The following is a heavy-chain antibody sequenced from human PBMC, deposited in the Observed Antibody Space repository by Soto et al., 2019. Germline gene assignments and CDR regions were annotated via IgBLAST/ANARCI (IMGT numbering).Heavy chain of an antibody. Sequence: PGGSLRLSCASSGLTFSSYAMSLVRQAPGKGLEWVSSISGSGGSTFYADSVKGQFTISRDNSKNTLYLQMNSLRAEDTAVYYCAKDRGSYSPSNWFDPWGQGTLVTVSS. CDR1: GLTFSSYA. CDR3: AKDRGSYSPSNWFDP. CDR2: ISGSGGST. V-gene: IGHV3-23*01. D-gene: IGHD1-26*01. J-gene: IGHJ5*02.